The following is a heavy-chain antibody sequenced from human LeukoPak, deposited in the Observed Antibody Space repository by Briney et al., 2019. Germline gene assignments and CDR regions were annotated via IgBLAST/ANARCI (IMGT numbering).Heavy chain of an antibody. J-gene: IGHJ4*02. CDR1: GGSISSFY. CDR2: IYYTGNT. V-gene: IGHV4-59*01. CDR3: AKEAHRPLPTDC. Sequence: SETLSLTCTVSGGSISSFYWSWIRQPPGKGLEWIGYIYYTGNTNYNSSLESRVTISVDTSKNQFSLKLSSVTTADTAVYYCAKEAHRPLPTDCWGQGTLVTVSS.